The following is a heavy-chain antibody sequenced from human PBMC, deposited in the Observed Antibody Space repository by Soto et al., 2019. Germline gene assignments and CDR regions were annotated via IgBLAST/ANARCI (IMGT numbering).Heavy chain of an antibody. CDR1: GFMFRSYA. D-gene: IGHD5-12*01. Sequence: PGGSLRLSCAASGFMFRSYAMHWVRQAPGKGREWLAIIWNDGSNKFYAGSVQGRFTISRDNSKNTVYLQMSTLSAEDTAVYYCARALFPDVDIYAMDVWGQGTTVTVSS. J-gene: IGHJ6*02. CDR3: ARALFPDVDIYAMDV. V-gene: IGHV3-33*01. CDR2: IWNDGSNK.